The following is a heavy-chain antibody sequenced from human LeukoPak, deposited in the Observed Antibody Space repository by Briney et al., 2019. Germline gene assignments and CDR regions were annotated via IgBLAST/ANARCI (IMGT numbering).Heavy chain of an antibody. V-gene: IGHV1-69*05. CDR3: ATGSYYYDSSGYFDY. CDR2: IIPIFGTA. J-gene: IGHJ4*02. D-gene: IGHD3-22*01. Sequence: SSVKVSCKASGGTFSSYAISWVRQAPGQGLEWMGRIIPIFGTANYAQKFQGRVTITTDESTSAAYMELSSLRSEDTAVYYCATGSYYYDSSGYFDYWGQGTLVTVSS. CDR1: GGTFSSYA.